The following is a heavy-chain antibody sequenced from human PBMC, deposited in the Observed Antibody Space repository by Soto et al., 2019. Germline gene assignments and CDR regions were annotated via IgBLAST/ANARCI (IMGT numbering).Heavy chain of an antibody. V-gene: IGHV3-74*01. CDR1: GFTFSSYW. J-gene: IGHJ4*02. D-gene: IGHD6-13*01. Sequence: EVQLVESGGGLVQPGGSLRLSCAASGFTFSSYWMHWVRQAPGKGLVWVSRINSDGRSTSYADSVKGRFTISRDNAKHTLYLQMNSLRAEDTAMYYCAREYSSSRYFDYWGQGTLVTVSS. CDR3: AREYSSSRYFDY. CDR2: INSDGRST.